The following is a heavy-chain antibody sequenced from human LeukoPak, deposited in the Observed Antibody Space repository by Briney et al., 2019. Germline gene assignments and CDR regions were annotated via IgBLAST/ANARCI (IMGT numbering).Heavy chain of an antibody. J-gene: IGHJ4*02. D-gene: IGHD4-23*01. CDR3: GKVGGNTNS. CDR1: GGSISTSSYY. CDR2: IHNSRGT. Sequence: PTETLSLTCTVSGGSISTSSYYWGWIRQSPGKGLEWIGAIHNSRGTSYNPSLESRLTISVDPSENKFFLKMTSVTDADTATYYCGKVGGNTNSWGQGTLVTVSS. V-gene: IGHV4-39*07.